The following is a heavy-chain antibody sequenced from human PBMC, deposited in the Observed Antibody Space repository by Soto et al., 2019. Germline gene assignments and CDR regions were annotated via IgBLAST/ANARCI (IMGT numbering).Heavy chain of an antibody. V-gene: IGHV4-30-2*01. CDR1: GGSISSGGYS. CDR3: ARVPDR. J-gene: IGHJ5*02. D-gene: IGHD2-2*01. Sequence: SETLSLTCAVSGGSISSGGYSWSWTRQPPGKGLEWIGYIYHSGSTYYNPSLKSRVTISVDRSKNQFSLKLSSVTAADTAVYYCARVPDRWGQGTLVTVSS. CDR2: IYHSGST.